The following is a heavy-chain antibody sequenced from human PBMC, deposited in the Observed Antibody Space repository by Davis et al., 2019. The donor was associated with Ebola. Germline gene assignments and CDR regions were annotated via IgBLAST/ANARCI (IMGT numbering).Heavy chain of an antibody. CDR3: ARDPTAGVATTTDYDYHGMDV. CDR2: ISAYNGNT. D-gene: IGHD5-12*01. J-gene: IGHJ6*04. Sequence: ASVKVSCKTSGYTFISYGFSWVRQAPGQGLEWMGWISAYNGNTNYAQKFQGRVTMTTDTSTSTAYMELRSLRSDDTAVYYCARDPTAGVATTTDYDYHGMDVWGKGTTVTVSS. CDR1: GYTFISYG. V-gene: IGHV1-18*01.